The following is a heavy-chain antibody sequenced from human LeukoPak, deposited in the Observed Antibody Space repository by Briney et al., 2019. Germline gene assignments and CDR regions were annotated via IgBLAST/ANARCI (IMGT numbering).Heavy chain of an antibody. V-gene: IGHV1-8*01. CDR2: MNPNSGNT. CDR3: ARGRSGMITFGGVIAYDY. D-gene: IGHD3-16*02. J-gene: IGHJ4*02. CDR1: GYTFTSYD. Sequence: ASVKVSCKASGYTFTSYDINWVRQATGQGLEWMGWMNPNSGNTGYAQKFQGRVTMTRNTSISTAYMELSSLRSEDTAVYYCARGRSGMITFGGVIAYDYWGQGTLVTVSS.